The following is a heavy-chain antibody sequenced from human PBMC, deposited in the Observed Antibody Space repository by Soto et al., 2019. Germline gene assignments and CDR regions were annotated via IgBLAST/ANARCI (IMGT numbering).Heavy chain of an antibody. Sequence: QVQLVQSGAEVKKPGASVKVSCKTSGYTFSNYGINWVRQAPGQGLEWMGWISPHNGNTTSAQRLQGRVTMTTDTSMNTAYLELRSLSFDDTAVYYCARARAGSFAFDIWGQGTLVTVSS. J-gene: IGHJ3*02. CDR1: GYTFSNYG. V-gene: IGHV1-18*01. CDR3: ARARAGSFAFDI. D-gene: IGHD1-26*01. CDR2: ISPHNGNT.